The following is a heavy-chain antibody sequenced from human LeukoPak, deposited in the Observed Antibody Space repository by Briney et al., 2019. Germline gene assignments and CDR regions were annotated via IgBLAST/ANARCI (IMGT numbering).Heavy chain of an antibody. CDR3: AKGGGWGLLPPLDY. D-gene: IGHD1-26*01. CDR2: ISGSGGST. Sequence: PGGSLRLSCAASGFTFSSDAMSWVRQAPGKGLEWISGISGSGGSTYYGDSVKGRFTISRDNSKDTLYLQMNSLRGEDTAVYYCAKGGGWGLLPPLDYWGQGTLVSVSS. CDR1: GFTFSSDA. V-gene: IGHV3-23*01. J-gene: IGHJ4*02.